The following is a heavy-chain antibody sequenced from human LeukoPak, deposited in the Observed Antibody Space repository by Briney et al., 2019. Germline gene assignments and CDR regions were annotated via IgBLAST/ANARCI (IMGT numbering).Heavy chain of an antibody. V-gene: IGHV3-53*01. Sequence: GGSLRLSCAASGFTVSSKYMSWVRQAAGKGLEWVSVIYSGGSTYYADSVKGRFTISRDNSKNTLYLQMNSLRAEDTAVYYCARDSSGWFRDYYYGMDVWGQGTTVTVSS. CDR3: ARDSSGWFRDYYYGMDV. J-gene: IGHJ6*02. CDR1: GFTVSSKY. D-gene: IGHD6-19*01. CDR2: IYSGGST.